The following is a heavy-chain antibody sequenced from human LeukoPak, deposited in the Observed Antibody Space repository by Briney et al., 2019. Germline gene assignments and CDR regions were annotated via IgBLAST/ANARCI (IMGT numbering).Heavy chain of an antibody. Sequence: ASVKVSCKASGYTFTSYYMHWVRQAPGQGLEWMGIINPSGGSTSYAQKFQGRVTMTRDTSTSPVYMELSSLRSEDTAVHYRARDSPGGLQIPDYWGQGTLVTVSS. CDR3: ARDSPGGLQIPDY. V-gene: IGHV1-46*01. D-gene: IGHD5-24*01. J-gene: IGHJ4*02. CDR2: INPSGGST. CDR1: GYTFTSYY.